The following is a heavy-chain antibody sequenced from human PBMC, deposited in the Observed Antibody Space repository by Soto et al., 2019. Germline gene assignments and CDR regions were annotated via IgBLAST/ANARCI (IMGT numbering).Heavy chain of an antibody. V-gene: IGHV3-23*01. D-gene: IGHD2-2*01. CDR3: ARGRIPSAIFDWLDP. Sequence: PGGSLRLSCATSGLTFSNYAMSWVRQAPGGGLEWVSSMSGSSSTTYYADSVRGRFTISRDRSKNTLYLQMSSLRAEDTALYYCARGRIPSAIFDWLDPWGQGTLVTVSS. CDR1: GLTFSNYA. J-gene: IGHJ5*02. CDR2: MSGSSSTT.